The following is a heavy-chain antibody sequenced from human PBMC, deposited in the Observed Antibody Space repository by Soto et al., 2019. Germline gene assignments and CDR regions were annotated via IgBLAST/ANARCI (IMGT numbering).Heavy chain of an antibody. CDR1: GGSFSGYY. J-gene: IGHJ4*02. Sequence: SETLSLTCAVYGGSFSGYYWSWIRQPPGKGLEWIGEINHSGSTNYNPSLKSRVTISVDTSKNQFSLKLSSVTAADTAVYYCARGCYYDSSGYPYFDYWGQGTLVTVSS. CDR3: ARGCYYDSSGYPYFDY. CDR2: INHSGST. D-gene: IGHD3-22*01. V-gene: IGHV4-34*01.